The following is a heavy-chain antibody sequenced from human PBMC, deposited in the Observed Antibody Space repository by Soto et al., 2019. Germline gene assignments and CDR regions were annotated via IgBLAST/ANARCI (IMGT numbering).Heavy chain of an antibody. V-gene: IGHV1-18*01. CDR3: ARVIPGAEAWFHP. D-gene: IGHD2-2*01. CDR2: ISPYTDDP. J-gene: IGHJ5*02. CDR1: GNTFTKFA. Sequence: QGKLVQSGVEVKKPGASVKVSCSASGNTFTKFAVTWVRQAPGQGLEWMGWISPYTDDPSYAQKFQGRVTMTIDTSTSTAYLDLRSLTSDDTAVYYCARVIPGAEAWFHPWGQGTLVTVSS.